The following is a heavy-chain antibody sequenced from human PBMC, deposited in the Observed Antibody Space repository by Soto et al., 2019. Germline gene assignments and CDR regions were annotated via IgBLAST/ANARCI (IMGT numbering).Heavy chain of an antibody. CDR1: GFTFSTYD. D-gene: IGHD3-16*02. J-gene: IGHJ6*02. Sequence: EVQLVESGGGLVQPGGSLRLSCAASGFTFSTYDMHWVRQATGKGLEWVSVIGAAGDTDYPGSVKGRFTISRENAKNSLYLHMNSLRAGDTAVYYCARGRSSLHMDVWGQGTTVTVSS. CDR3: ARGRSSLHMDV. V-gene: IGHV3-13*04. CDR2: IGAAGDT.